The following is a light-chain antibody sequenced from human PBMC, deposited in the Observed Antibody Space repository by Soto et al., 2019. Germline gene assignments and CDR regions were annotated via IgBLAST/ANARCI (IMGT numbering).Light chain of an antibody. J-gene: IGKJ1*01. Sequence: DIVMTQSPDSLAVSLGERATINCKSSQSVLYSSNNKNYLAWYQQKPGQPPKLLIYWASTRESGVPDRFSGSGSGTDFTLTISSLQAEDAATYYCQHYNSYSEAFGQGTKVDIK. V-gene: IGKV4-1*01. CDR3: QHYNSYSEA. CDR1: QSVLYSSNNKNY. CDR2: WAS.